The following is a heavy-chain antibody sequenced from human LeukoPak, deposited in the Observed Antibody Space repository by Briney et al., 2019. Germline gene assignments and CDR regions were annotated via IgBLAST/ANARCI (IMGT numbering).Heavy chain of an antibody. CDR2: MSYDENTE. Sequence: GGSLRLSCAASGFTFSSYGMHWVRQAPGKGLEWVAFMSYDENTEYYIDSVKGRFTISRDNSKNTLFLQLNNLRPEDTGVYYCARDGSTNSQHWFDPWGQGTLVIVSS. V-gene: IGHV3-30*03. CDR3: ARDGSTNSQHWFDP. D-gene: IGHD2-8*01. CDR1: GFTFSSYG. J-gene: IGHJ5*02.